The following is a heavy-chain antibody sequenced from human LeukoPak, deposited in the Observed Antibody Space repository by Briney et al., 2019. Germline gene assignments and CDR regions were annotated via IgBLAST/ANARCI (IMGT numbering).Heavy chain of an antibody. CDR3: ARVGDSSGYENWFDP. CDR1: GGSISSYY. D-gene: IGHD3-22*01. V-gene: IGHV4-4*07. Sequence: KPAETLSLTCTGSGGSISSYYWSWIRQPAGKGLEWIGRIYTSGSTNYNPSLESRVTMSVDTSSNQFSLKLTSVTAADTAVYYCARVGDSSGYENWFDPWGQGTLVTVSS. J-gene: IGHJ5*02. CDR2: IYTSGST.